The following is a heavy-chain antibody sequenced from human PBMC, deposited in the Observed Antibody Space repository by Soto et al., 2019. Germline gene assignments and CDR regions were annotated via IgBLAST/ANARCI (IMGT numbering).Heavy chain of an antibody. CDR3: WGKCFGMHV. J-gene: IGHJ6*02. D-gene: IGHD3-10*02. Sequence: EVQLVQYGAEVKKPGESLRISCTGSGYTFTNYGISWVRQVPGKGLEWMGRIHAIEFSTCYSPSFQRHVTVSTGKSISSASLQLRSLKSSDTAIYYCWGKCFGMHVRGPGTTVIVSS. CDR1: GYTFTNYG. V-gene: IGHV5-10-1*03. CDR2: IHAIEFST.